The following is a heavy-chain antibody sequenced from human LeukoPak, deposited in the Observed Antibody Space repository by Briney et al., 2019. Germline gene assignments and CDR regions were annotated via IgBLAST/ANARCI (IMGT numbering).Heavy chain of an antibody. CDR1: GYTFTGYY. D-gene: IGHD2-2*01. Sequence: ASVKVSCKTSGYTFTGYYMHWVRQAPGQGLEWMAWINPNSGGTNSAQKFQGRVTMTRGTSVSTAYMELSRLRSDDTAVYYCARDHCTSSGCYEYYYYGMDVWGQGTTVTVSS. CDR2: INPNSGGT. J-gene: IGHJ6*02. V-gene: IGHV1-2*02. CDR3: ARDHCTSSGCYEYYYYGMDV.